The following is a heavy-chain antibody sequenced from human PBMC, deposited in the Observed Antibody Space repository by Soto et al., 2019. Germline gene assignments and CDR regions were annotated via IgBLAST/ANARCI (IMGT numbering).Heavy chain of an antibody. V-gene: IGHV3-13*01. CDR1: EFPFSSSD. CDR2: IGPAGDT. CDR3: ARVHPSLYYGMEV. J-gene: IGHJ6*04. Sequence: EVQLVESGGGLVQPGGSLSLSLPAPEFPFSSSDMHWVRQATGKGLEWVSAIGPAGDTYYQGSVKGRFTISRENAKNSLYLQMNSLRAGDTAVYYCARVHPSLYYGMEVWGKGTTVTVSS.